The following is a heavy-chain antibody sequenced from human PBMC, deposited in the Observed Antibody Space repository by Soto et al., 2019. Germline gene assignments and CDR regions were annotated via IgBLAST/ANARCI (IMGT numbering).Heavy chain of an antibody. CDR1: GYTFADYY. CDR2: IHSKSGGT. V-gene: IGHV1-2*02. D-gene: IGHD3-3*01. Sequence: ASVKVSCKASGYTFADYYVHWVRQAPGQGLEWMGWIHSKSGGTNYAQKFQGRVTMTRDTSISTAYMELSRLTYDDTAVYYCARGGITVFGVIDYWGQGTPVTVSS. J-gene: IGHJ4*02. CDR3: ARGGITVFGVIDY.